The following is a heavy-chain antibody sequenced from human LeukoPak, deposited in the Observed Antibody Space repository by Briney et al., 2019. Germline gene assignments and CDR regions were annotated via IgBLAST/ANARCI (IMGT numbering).Heavy chain of an antibody. V-gene: IGHV1-18*01. D-gene: IGHD3-10*01. Sequence: ASVKVSCKASGYTFTNYGISWVRQAPGQGLEWMGWISAYNGNTNYAQKLQGRVTMTTDTSTSTAYMELRSLRSDDTAVYYCARDRTYYYGSGSYGGMDVWGQGTTVTVSS. CDR2: ISAYNGNT. J-gene: IGHJ6*02. CDR1: GYTFTNYG. CDR3: ARDRTYYYGSGSYGGMDV.